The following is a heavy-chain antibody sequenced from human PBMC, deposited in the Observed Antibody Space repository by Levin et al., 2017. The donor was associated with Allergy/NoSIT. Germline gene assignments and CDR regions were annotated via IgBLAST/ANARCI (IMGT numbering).Heavy chain of an antibody. CDR1: GFTFSSYG. CDR2: ISYDGSNK. CDR3: ANTKDGELRCLDY. D-gene: IGHD4-17*01. Sequence: GGSLRLSCAASGFTFSSYGMHWVRQAPGKGLGCVAVISYDGSNKYYADSVKGRFTISRDNSKNTLYLQMNSLRAEDTAVYYCANTKDGELRCLDYWGQGTLVTVS. J-gene: IGHJ4*02. V-gene: IGHV3-30*18.